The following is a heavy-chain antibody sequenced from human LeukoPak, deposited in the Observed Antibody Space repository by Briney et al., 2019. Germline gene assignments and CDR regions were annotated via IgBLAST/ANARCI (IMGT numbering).Heavy chain of an antibody. CDR1: GFAFDEHC. CDR3: ARAPITSPFYFDY. V-gene: IGHV3-20*04. J-gene: IGHJ4*02. CDR2: INWSGGSK. D-gene: IGHD2-2*01. Sequence: PGGSLRLSCTASGFAFDEHCMSWVRQVPGKGLEWVSGINWSGGSKGYADPLRGRFTISRDNAKNSLYLQMDSLRAEDTALYYCARAPITSPFYFDYWGQGTLVTVSS.